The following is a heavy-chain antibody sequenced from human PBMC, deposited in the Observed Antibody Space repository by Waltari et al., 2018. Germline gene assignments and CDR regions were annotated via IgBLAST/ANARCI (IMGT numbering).Heavy chain of an antibody. J-gene: IGHJ4*02. V-gene: IGHV4-31*03. CDR3: ARGRIGYCSGGSCSSPYFDY. CDR1: GGSIRSGGYY. D-gene: IGHD2-15*01. Sequence: QVQLQESGPGLVKPSQTLSLTCTVSGGSIRSGGYYWRWIRPHPGKGLEWIGYIYYSGSTYYNPSLKSRVTISVDTSKNQFSLKLSSVTAADTAVYYCARGRIGYCSGGSCSSPYFDYWGQGTLVTVSS. CDR2: IYYSGST.